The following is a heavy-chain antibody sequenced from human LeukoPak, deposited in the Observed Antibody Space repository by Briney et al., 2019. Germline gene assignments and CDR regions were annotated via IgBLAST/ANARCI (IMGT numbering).Heavy chain of an antibody. CDR3: ARHRSRYSSGPSLGY. V-gene: IGHV4-59*08. J-gene: IGHJ4*02. D-gene: IGHD6-19*01. Sequence: SETLSLTCTVSGGSISSYYWSWIRQPPGKGLEWIGDIYYSGSTNYNPSLKSRVTISVDTSKNQFSLKLSSVIAADTAVYYCARHRSRYSSGPSLGYWGQGTLVTVSS. CDR1: GGSISSYY. CDR2: IYYSGST.